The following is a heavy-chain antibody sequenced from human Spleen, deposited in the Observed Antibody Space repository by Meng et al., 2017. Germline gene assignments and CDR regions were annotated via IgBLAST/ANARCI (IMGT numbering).Heavy chain of an antibody. V-gene: IGHV3-30*04. CDR2: ISYDGSNK. J-gene: IGHJ4*02. CDR3: AREAGKNWVLYYFDY. CDR1: GFTFSSYA. D-gene: IGHD7-27*01. Sequence: GGSLRLSCAASGFTFSSYAMHWVRQAPGKGLEWVAVISYDGSNKYYADSVKGRFTISRDNSKNTLYLQMNSLRAEDTAVYYCAREAGKNWVLYYFDYWGQGTLVTVSS.